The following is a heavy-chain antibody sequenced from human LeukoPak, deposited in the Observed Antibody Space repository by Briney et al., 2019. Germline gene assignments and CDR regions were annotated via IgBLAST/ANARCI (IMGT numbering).Heavy chain of an antibody. CDR1: GFSFSSYA. V-gene: IGHV3-23*01. D-gene: IGHD7-27*01. CDR3: AKATGDGGTFHY. CDR2: ISGGADLI. J-gene: IGHJ4*02. Sequence: GGSLGLSCGASGFSFSSYAMSWVRQAPGKGLEWVSAISGGADLIYYADSVKGRFFISRDNSKNTLSLQMNSLRAEDTAVYYCAKATGDGGTFHYWGQGTLVTVSS.